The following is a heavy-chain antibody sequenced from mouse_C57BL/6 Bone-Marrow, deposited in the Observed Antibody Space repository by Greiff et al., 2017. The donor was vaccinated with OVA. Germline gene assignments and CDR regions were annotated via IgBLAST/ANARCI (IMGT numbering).Heavy chain of an antibody. V-gene: IGHV1-18*01. Sequence: EVKLMESGPELVKPGASVKIPCKASGYTFTDYNMDWVKQSHGKSLKWIGDINPNNGGTIYNQKFKGKATLTVDKSSSTAYMELRSLTSEDTAVYYCARLPTWYFDVWGTGTTVTVSS. CDR2: INPNNGGT. CDR3: ARLPTWYFDV. J-gene: IGHJ1*03. CDR1: GYTFTDYN.